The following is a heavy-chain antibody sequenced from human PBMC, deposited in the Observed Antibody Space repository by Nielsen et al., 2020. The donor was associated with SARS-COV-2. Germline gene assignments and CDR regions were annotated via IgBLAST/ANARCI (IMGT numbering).Heavy chain of an antibody. Sequence: SETLSLTCTVSGGSLSSSTYYWGWIRQPPGKGLEWIGTIYYSGSVSYNPSLRSRVTISVDTSKKHFSLKLTSVTAADTAVYFCASGDIAVVPAAMFRGDDAFDIWGQGTMVRVSS. V-gene: IGHV4-39*02. D-gene: IGHD2-2*01. J-gene: IGHJ3*02. CDR2: IYYSGSV. CDR1: GGSLSSSTYY. CDR3: ASGDIAVVPAAMFRGDDAFDI.